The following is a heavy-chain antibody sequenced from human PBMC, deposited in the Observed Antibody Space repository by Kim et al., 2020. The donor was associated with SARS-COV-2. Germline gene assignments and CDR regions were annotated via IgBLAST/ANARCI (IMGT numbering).Heavy chain of an antibody. V-gene: IGHV3-15*01. CDR1: GFTFSNAW. CDR3: TTGTDYGDYNGGYYYYGMDV. CDR2: IKSKTDGGTT. D-gene: IGHD4-17*01. J-gene: IGHJ6*02. Sequence: GGSLRLSYAASGFTFSNAWMSWVRQAPGKGLEWVGRIKSKTDGGTTDYAAPVKGRFTISRDDSKNTLYLQMNSLKTEDTAVYYCTTGTDYGDYNGGYYYYGMDVWGQGTTVTVSS.